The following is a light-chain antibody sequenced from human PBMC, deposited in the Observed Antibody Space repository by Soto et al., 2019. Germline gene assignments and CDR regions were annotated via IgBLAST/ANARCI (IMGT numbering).Light chain of an antibody. CDR3: CSFTISSTWV. CDR2: EVS. V-gene: IGLV2-14*01. J-gene: IGLJ3*02. CDR1: SSDVGDYNY. Sequence: ALTQPASVSGSPGQSITISCPGTSSDVGDYNYVSWYQQHPGKAPKLMIYEVSNRPSGVSNRFSGSKSGNTASLTISGLQAEDEADYYCCSFTISSTWVFGGGTKVTVL.